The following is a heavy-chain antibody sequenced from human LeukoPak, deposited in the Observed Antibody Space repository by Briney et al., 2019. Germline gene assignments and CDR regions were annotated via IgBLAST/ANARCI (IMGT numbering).Heavy chain of an antibody. CDR3: ATTRSDYYDTRGSPA. J-gene: IGHJ4*02. D-gene: IGHD3-22*01. Sequence: GGSLRLSCAATGFTFSSYTMSWVRQAPGKGLEWVSGISGSGISTYYADSVKGRLTISRDNSKNTLYLQMNGLRVEDTAVYYCATTRSDYYDTRGSPAWGQGTLVTVSS. CDR2: ISGSGIST. CDR1: GFTFSSYT. V-gene: IGHV3-23*01.